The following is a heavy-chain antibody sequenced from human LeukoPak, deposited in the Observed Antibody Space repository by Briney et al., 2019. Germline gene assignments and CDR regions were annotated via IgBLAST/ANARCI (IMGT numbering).Heavy chain of an antibody. J-gene: IGHJ5*02. Sequence: PSETLSLTCTVSGGSISSYYWSWIRQPPGKGLEWIGYIYYSGSTNYNPSLKSRVTISVDTSKNQFSLKLSSVTAADTAVYYCASYSSWYGSNWFDPWGQGTLVTVSS. V-gene: IGHV4-59*01. CDR2: IYYSGST. CDR3: ASYSSWYGSNWFDP. CDR1: GGSISSYY. D-gene: IGHD6-13*01.